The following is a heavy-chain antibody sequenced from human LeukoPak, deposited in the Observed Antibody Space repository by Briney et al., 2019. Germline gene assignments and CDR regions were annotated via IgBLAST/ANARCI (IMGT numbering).Heavy chain of an antibody. Sequence: SETLSLTCTVSGGSISSSSYYWGWIRQPPGKGLEWIGSIYYSGSTYYNPSLKSRVTISVDTSKNQFSLKLSSVTAADTAVYYCARDFSPSDYYGSGSRDFDYWGQGTLVTVSS. V-gene: IGHV4-39*07. CDR2: IYYSGST. J-gene: IGHJ4*02. D-gene: IGHD3-10*01. CDR1: GGSISSSSYY. CDR3: ARDFSPSDYYGSGSRDFDY.